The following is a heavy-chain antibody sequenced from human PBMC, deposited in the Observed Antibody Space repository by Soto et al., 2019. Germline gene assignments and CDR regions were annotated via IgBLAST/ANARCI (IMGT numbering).Heavy chain of an antibody. D-gene: IGHD2-2*02. CDR2: INPSGGST. CDR3: ARDGIPATAIQSFDY. J-gene: IGHJ4*02. CDR1: GYTFTSYY. Sequence: ASVKVSCKASGYTFTSYYMHWARQAPGQGLEWMGIINPSGGSTSYAQKFQGRVTMTRDTSTSTVYMELSSLRSEDTAVYYCARDGIPATAIQSFDYWDQGTLVTV. V-gene: IGHV1-46*01.